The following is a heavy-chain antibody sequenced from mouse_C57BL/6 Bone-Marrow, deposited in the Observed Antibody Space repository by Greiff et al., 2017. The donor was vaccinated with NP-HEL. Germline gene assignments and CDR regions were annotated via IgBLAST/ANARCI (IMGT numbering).Heavy chain of an antibody. J-gene: IGHJ3*01. CDR2: ISDGGSYT. V-gene: IGHV5-4*03. D-gene: IGHD2-4*01. CDR1: GFTFSSYA. Sequence: EVKLMESGGGLVKPGGSLKLSCAASGFTFSSYAMSWVRQTPEKRLEWVATISDGGSYTYYPDNVKGRFTISRDNAKNHLYLQMSHLKSEDTAMYYCARRGLRREGFAYWGQGTLVTVSA. CDR3: ARRGLRREGFAY.